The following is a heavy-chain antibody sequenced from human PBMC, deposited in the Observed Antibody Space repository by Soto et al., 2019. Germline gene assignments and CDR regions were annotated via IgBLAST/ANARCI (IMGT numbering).Heavy chain of an antibody. D-gene: IGHD5-12*01. CDR3: ARDYYRFNSGYGFSMDV. CDR2: ISYDGSFK. Sequence: QVQLVESGGGVVQPGRSLRLSCAASGFTFSSYAMHCVRQAPGKGLEWVAVISYDGSFKYYADSVKGRFTISRDNSKNRLDLQMNGLRAEDTAVYYCARDYYRFNSGYGFSMDVWGQGTTVTVSS. J-gene: IGHJ6*02. V-gene: IGHV3-30-3*01. CDR1: GFTFSSYA.